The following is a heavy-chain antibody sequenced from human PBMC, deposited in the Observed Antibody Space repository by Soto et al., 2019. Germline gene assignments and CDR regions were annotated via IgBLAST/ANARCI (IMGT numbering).Heavy chain of an antibody. CDR2: ISYDGSNK. D-gene: IGHD3-22*01. Sequence: QVQLVESGGGVVQPGRSLRLSCAASGFTFSSYGMHWVRQAPGKGLEWVAVISYDGSNKYYADSVKGRFTISRDNSKNTLYLQMNSLRAEDTAVYYCAKGEYYYDISGYSDFDYWGQGTLVIVSS. CDR3: AKGEYYYDISGYSDFDY. J-gene: IGHJ4*02. V-gene: IGHV3-30*18. CDR1: GFTFSSYG.